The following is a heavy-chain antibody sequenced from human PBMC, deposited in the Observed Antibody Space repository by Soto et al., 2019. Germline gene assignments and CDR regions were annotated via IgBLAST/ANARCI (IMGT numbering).Heavy chain of an antibody. D-gene: IGHD4-4*01. Sequence: GGSLRLSCEASGFTFSGYWMSWVRQAPGKGLEWVADIKHDGSVQYYVDSVKGRLTISRDNAKKQLYLQMNGLRAEDTALYYCARAPYSNAWYRFDLWGQGTLVTVSS. CDR3: ARAPYSNAWYRFDL. J-gene: IGHJ4*02. V-gene: IGHV3-7*03. CDR1: GFTFSGYW. CDR2: IKHDGSVQ.